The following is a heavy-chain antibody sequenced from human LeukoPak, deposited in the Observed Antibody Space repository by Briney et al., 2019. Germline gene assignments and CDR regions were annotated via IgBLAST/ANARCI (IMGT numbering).Heavy chain of an antibody. V-gene: IGHV1-18*01. CDR3: ARVGGVWYYYDSSGYSWYY. D-gene: IGHD3-22*01. CDR2: ISAYNGNT. Sequence: ASVTVSCKASGYTFTSYGISWVRQAPGQGLEWMGWISAYNGNTNYAQKLQGRVTMTTDTSTSTAYMELRSLRSDDTAVYYCARVGGVWYYYDSSGYSWYYWGQGTLVTVSS. CDR1: GYTFTSYG. J-gene: IGHJ4*02.